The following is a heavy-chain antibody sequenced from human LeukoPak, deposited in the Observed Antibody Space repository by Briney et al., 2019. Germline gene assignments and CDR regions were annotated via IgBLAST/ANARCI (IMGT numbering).Heavy chain of an antibody. Sequence: SETLSLTCAVSGGSISSGGYSWSWIRQPPGKGLEWIGYIYHSGSTYYNPPLKSRVTISVDRSKNQFSLKLSSVTAADTAVYYCARQIDILTGYWPYFDYWGQGTLVTVSS. CDR2: IYHSGST. CDR1: GGSISSGGYS. J-gene: IGHJ4*02. V-gene: IGHV4-30-2*01. CDR3: ARQIDILTGYWPYFDY. D-gene: IGHD3-9*01.